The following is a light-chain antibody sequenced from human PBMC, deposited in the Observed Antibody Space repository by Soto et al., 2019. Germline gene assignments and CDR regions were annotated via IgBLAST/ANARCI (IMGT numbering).Light chain of an antibody. CDR1: QSINDW. CDR3: QQYEAYSRT. V-gene: IGKV1-5*01. CDR2: DAS. Sequence: DIQMTQSPSTLSASVGDRVSITCRASQSINDWLAWYQQKPGKAPKLLMYDASSLERGVPSRFSGSGSGTEFTLTISILQPDDFATYYCQQYEAYSRTFGPGTKVDIK. J-gene: IGKJ1*01.